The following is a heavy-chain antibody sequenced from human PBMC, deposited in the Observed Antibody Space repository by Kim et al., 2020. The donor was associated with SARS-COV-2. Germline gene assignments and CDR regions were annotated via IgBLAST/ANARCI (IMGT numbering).Heavy chain of an antibody. CDR2: IYYSGST. V-gene: IGHV4-59*08. Sequence: SETLSLTCTVSGGSITSYYWSWIRQPPGKGLEWIGYIYYSGSTNYNPSLKSRVTISVDTSKNQFSLKLSSVTAADTAVYYCARPTYDSSGYYYVYAFDIWGQGTMVTVSS. J-gene: IGHJ3*02. CDR1: GGSITSYY. D-gene: IGHD3-22*01. CDR3: ARPTYDSSGYYYVYAFDI.